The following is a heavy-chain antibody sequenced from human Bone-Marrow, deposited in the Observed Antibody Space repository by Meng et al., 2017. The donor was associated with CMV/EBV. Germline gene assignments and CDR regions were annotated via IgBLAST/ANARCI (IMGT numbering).Heavy chain of an antibody. Sequence: GESLKISCAASGFTFSSYGMHWVRQAPGKGLEWVAVIWYDGSSKYYADSVKGRFTISRDNSKNTLYLQMNSLRAEDTAVYYCAKDGTERFTYYYGMDVWGQGTTVTVSS. J-gene: IGHJ6*02. V-gene: IGHV3-33*06. CDR3: AKDGTERFTYYYGMDV. D-gene: IGHD3-10*01. CDR1: GFTFSSYG. CDR2: IWYDGSSK.